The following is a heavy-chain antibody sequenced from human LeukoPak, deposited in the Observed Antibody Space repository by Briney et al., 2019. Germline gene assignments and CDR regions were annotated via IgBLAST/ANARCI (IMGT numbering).Heavy chain of an antibody. CDR3: ARVCRDGYLMDY. CDR1: GGTFSSYA. V-gene: IGHV1-69*05. D-gene: IGHD5-24*01. J-gene: IGHJ4*02. CDR2: IIPIFGTA. Sequence: ASVKVSCKASGGTFSSYAISWVRQAPGQGLEWMGGIIPIFGTANYAQKFQARVTITTDESTSTAYMELSSLRSDDTAVYYCARVCRDGYLMDYWGQGTLVTVSS.